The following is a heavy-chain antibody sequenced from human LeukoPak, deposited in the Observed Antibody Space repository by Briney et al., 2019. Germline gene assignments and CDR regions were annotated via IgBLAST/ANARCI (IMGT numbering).Heavy chain of an antibody. V-gene: IGHV3-48*01. CDR2: ITRSSSAK. Sequence: GGSLRLSCVASGFTFSSYSMNWVRQAPGKGLEWVSYITRSSSAKFYADSVKGRFIISRDISKNTLYLQMNSLRAEDSALYYCARGGRGSAAVVAPRSFDIWGQGTMVTVSS. D-gene: IGHD3-22*01. CDR3: ARGGRGSAAVVAPRSFDI. J-gene: IGHJ3*02. CDR1: GFTFSSYS.